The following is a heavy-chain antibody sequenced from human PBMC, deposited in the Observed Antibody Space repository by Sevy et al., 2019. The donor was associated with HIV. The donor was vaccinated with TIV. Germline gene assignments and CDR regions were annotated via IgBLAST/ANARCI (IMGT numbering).Heavy chain of an antibody. J-gene: IGHJ4*02. CDR1: GYTLTELS. CDR3: ATTKDYYDTSGYPFDS. Sequence: ASVTVSCKVSGYTLTELSMHWVRQAPGKGLEWMGTFDPEDDEKIYAQKFQGRVTMTEDTSTDTGYMELSRLRSEDTAVYYCATTKDYYDTSGYPFDSWGQGTLVTVSS. D-gene: IGHD3-22*01. CDR2: FDPEDDEK. V-gene: IGHV1-24*01.